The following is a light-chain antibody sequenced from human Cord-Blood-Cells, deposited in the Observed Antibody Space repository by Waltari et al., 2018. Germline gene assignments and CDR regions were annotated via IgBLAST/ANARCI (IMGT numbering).Light chain of an antibody. Sequence: QSVLTQPPSVSEAPSQGATTPCSERSPTIGNKAVTWNQRLPGKAPKLLIYYDDLLPAGVSDRFSGSKSGTSASLAISGLQSEDEADYYCAAWDDSLNGPVFGGGTKLTVL. CDR1: SPTIGNKA. CDR3: AAWDDSLNGPV. J-gene: IGLJ3*02. CDR2: YDD. V-gene: IGLV1-36*01.